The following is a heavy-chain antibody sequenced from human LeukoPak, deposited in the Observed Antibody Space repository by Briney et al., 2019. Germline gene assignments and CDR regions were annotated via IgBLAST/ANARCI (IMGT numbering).Heavy chain of an antibody. V-gene: IGHV1-69*05. J-gene: IGHJ6*03. CDR1: GGTFSSYA. D-gene: IGHD5-18*01. CDR3: ARVATDTAMVQSVSYYYYMDV. CDR2: IIPIFGTA. Sequence: SVKVSCKGSGGTFSSYAISWVRQAPGQGLEWMGGIIPIFGTANYAQKFEGRVTITTDESTSTAYMELSSLRSEDTAVYYCARVATDTAMVQSVSYYYYMDVWGKGTTVTVSS.